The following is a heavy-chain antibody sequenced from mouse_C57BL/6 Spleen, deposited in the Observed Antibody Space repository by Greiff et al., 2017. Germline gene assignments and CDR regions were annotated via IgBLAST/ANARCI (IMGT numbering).Heavy chain of an antibody. V-gene: IGHV1-69*01. J-gene: IGHJ2*01. CDR3: ARGDGY. Sequence: QVQLQQSGAELVMPGASVKLSCKASGYTFTSYWMHWVKQRPGQGLEWIGEIDPSDSYTNYNQKFKGKSTLTVDKSSSTAYMQLSSLTSEDSAVXYCARGDGYWGQGTTLTVSS. CDR1: GYTFTSYW. D-gene: IGHD3-3*01. CDR2: IDPSDSYT.